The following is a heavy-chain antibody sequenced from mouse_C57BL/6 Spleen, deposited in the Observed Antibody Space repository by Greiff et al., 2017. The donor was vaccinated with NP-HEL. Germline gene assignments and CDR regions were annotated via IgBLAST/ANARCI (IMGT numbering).Heavy chain of an antibody. CDR3: ARHYGTSMDY. CDR1: GYAFSSSW. CDR2: IYPGDGDT. Sequence: QVQLQQSGPELVKPGASVKISCKASGYAFSSSWMNWVKQRPGKGLEWIGRIYPGDGDTNYNGKFKGKATLTADKSSSTAYMQLSSLTSEDSAVYFCARHYGTSMDYWGQGTSVTVSS. J-gene: IGHJ4*01. V-gene: IGHV1-82*01. D-gene: IGHD1-1*01.